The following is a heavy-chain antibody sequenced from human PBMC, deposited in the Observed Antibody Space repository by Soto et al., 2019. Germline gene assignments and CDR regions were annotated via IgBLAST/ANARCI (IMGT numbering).Heavy chain of an antibody. Sequence: EVQLLESGGGLVQRGGSLRLSCVASGFTFGNYGMNWVRQAPGKGLEWVSGMTATTGDTHYADSVQGRFTISRDSSKNTVYLQMNTLRTVDTAIYYCATRLGRSKYSYSGVDGWGHGTTVTLS. CDR3: ATRLGRSKYSYSGVDG. CDR1: GFTFGNYG. D-gene: IGHD2-21*02. CDR2: MTATTGDT. J-gene: IGHJ6*02. V-gene: IGHV3-23*01.